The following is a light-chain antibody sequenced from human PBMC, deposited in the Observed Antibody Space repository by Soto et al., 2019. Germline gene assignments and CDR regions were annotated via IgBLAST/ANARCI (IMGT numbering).Light chain of an antibody. V-gene: IGLV2-14*01. CDR1: SSDVGGNKN. CDR2: EVS. CDR3: TSSTSDSLYV. J-gene: IGLJ1*01. Sequence: QSVLTQPASVSGSPGQSITISCTGTSSDVGGNKNVSWYQQYPGKVPKLLINEVSNRPSGVSNRFSGSKSGNTASLTISGLLAEDEADYFCTSSTSDSLYVFGTGTKLTVL.